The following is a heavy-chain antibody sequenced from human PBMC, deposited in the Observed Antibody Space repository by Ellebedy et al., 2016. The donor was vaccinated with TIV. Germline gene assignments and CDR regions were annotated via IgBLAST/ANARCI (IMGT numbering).Heavy chain of an antibody. D-gene: IGHD5-18*01. CDR3: ARGGQRIQLWNYYYYGMDV. Sequence: MPSETLSLTCAVYGGSFSGYYWSWIRQPPGKGLEWIGEINHSGSTNYNPSLKSRVTISVDTSKNQFSLKLSSVTAADTAVYYCARGGQRIQLWNYYYYGMDVWGQGTTVTVSS. CDR1: GGSFSGYY. CDR2: INHSGST. J-gene: IGHJ6*02. V-gene: IGHV4-34*01.